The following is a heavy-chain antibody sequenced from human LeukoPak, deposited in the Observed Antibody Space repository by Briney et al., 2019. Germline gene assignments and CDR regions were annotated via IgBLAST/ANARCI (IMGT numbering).Heavy chain of an antibody. CDR2: ISYDGSNK. D-gene: IGHD2-15*01. CDR3: ATYCSGGSCYPLGAFDI. J-gene: IGHJ3*02. Sequence: PGRSLRLSCAASGFTFSSYATHWVRQAPGKGLEWVAVISYDGSNKYYADSVKGRFTISRDNSKNTLYLQMNSLRAEDTAVYYCATYCSGGSCYPLGAFDIWGQGTMVTVSS. CDR1: GFTFSSYA. V-gene: IGHV3-30-3*01.